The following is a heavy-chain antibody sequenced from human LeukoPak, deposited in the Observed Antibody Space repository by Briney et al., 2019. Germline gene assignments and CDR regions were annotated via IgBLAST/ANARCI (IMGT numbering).Heavy chain of an antibody. CDR2: ISYDGSNK. Sequence: GGSLRLSCEASGFTFTSYGIHWVRQAPGKGLEWVAVISYDGSNKYYADSVKGRFAISRDNSENTVYLQMNSLRAEDTAVYYCARNYASGTYDFGYWGQGALVTVSS. D-gene: IGHD3-10*01. CDR3: ARNYASGTYDFGY. CDR1: GFTFTSYG. V-gene: IGHV3-30*19. J-gene: IGHJ4*02.